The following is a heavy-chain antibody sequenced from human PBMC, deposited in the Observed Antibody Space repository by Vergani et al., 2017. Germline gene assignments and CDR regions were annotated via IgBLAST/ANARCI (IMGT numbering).Heavy chain of an antibody. Sequence: QVQLQQWGAGLLKPSETLSLTCAVYGGSFSGYYWSWIRQPPGKGLEWIGYIYYSGSTYYNPSLKSLVTISVDTSTNQFSLKLSSVTAADTAVYYCARGRYDFWSGYSTRLDAFDIWGQGTMVTVSS. J-gene: IGHJ3*02. D-gene: IGHD3-3*01. CDR1: GGSFSGYY. CDR2: IYYSGST. CDR3: ARGRYDFWSGYSTRLDAFDI. V-gene: IGHV4-34*01.